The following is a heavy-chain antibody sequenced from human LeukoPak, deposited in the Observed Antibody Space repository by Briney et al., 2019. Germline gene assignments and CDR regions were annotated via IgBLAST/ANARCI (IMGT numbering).Heavy chain of an antibody. J-gene: IGHJ3*02. Sequence: GGSLRLSCAASGFTFSSYAMSWVRQAPGKGLEWVSAISGSGGSTYYADSVKGRFTISRDNSKNTLYLQMNSLRAEDTAVYYCARAGYYDFWSGYHTDAFDIWGQGTMVTVSS. CDR3: ARAGYYDFWSGYHTDAFDI. V-gene: IGHV3-23*01. CDR2: ISGSGGST. CDR1: GFTFSSYA. D-gene: IGHD3-3*01.